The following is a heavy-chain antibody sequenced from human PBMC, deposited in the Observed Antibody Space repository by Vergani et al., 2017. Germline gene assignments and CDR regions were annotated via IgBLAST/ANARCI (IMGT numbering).Heavy chain of an antibody. Sequence: EVQLVESGGGLVPPGRSLRLSCAASGFTLDDYAMHWVRQAPGKGLECVSGINWNSDSIAYADSVKGRFTISRDNAKNTLYLQMNGLRAEDTAVYYCARFSRPYYDLWGVYYVTGYYYMDVWGKGTTVTVSS. V-gene: IGHV3-9*01. CDR2: INWNSDSI. CDR3: ARFSRPYYDLWGVYYVTGYYYMDV. CDR1: GFTLDDYA. D-gene: IGHD3-3*01. J-gene: IGHJ6*03.